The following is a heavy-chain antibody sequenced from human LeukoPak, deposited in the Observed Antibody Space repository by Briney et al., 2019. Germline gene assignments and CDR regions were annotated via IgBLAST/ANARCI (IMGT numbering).Heavy chain of an antibody. Sequence: SGESLRLSCAASGFTFSSYWMHWVRHAPGKGLVWVSRIHSDGGSTSYADSVMGRFTISRDNAKNTLYLQMNSLRAEDTAVYYCAKDEAKWELRGGYYFDYWGQGTLVTVSS. CDR1: GFTFSSYW. J-gene: IGHJ4*02. D-gene: IGHD1-26*01. CDR3: AKDEAKWELRGGYYFDY. CDR2: IHSDGGST. V-gene: IGHV3-74*01.